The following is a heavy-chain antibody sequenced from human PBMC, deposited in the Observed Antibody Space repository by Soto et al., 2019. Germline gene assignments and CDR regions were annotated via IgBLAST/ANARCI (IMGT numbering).Heavy chain of an antibody. J-gene: IGHJ4*02. CDR3: ARESYYDSSGFDF. CDR2: IYYSGST. Sequence: SETLSLTCTVSGVSISSGGYYWTWIRQHPQKGLEWIGHIYYSGSTYYNPSLKSRVTVSVDTSKNQFSLKLSSVTAADTAVYYCARESYYDSSGFDFWGQGTLVTVSS. V-gene: IGHV4-31*03. D-gene: IGHD3-22*01. CDR1: GVSISSGGYY.